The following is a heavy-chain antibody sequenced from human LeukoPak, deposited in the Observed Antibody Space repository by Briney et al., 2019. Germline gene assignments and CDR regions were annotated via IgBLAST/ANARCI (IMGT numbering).Heavy chain of an antibody. V-gene: IGHV3-23*01. Sequence: PGGSLRLSCAASGFTFSSYAMSWVRQAPGKGLEWVSAISGSGGSTYYADSVKGRFTISRDNSKNTLYLQMNSLRAEDTAVYYCATNPFHYYDSSGYKYYFDYWGQGTLVTVSS. CDR2: ISGSGGST. J-gene: IGHJ4*02. D-gene: IGHD3-22*01. CDR3: ATNPFHYYDSSGYKYYFDY. CDR1: GFTFSSYA.